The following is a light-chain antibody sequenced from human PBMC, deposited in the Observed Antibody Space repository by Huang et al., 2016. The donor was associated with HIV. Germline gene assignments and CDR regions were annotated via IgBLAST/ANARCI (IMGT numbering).Light chain of an antibody. CDR3: QKYNSAPYT. CDR1: QDIRNY. CDR2: AAS. J-gene: IGKJ2*01. Sequence: DIHMTQSPSSLSSSVGDRVTITCRASQDIRNYLAWYPQKPGTAPKLLISAASTLQSGVPSRFSGSGSGTDFTLTSGSLQPEDVATYYCQKYNSAPYTFGQGTKLEIK. V-gene: IGKV1-27*01.